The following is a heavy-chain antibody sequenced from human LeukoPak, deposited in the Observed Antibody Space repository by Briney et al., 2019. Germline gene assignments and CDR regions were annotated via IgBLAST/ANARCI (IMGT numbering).Heavy chain of an antibody. CDR2: ISSSSSYI. CDR3: ASITLPAA. CDR1: GLTFSSYS. Sequence: GGSLRLSCAASGLTFSSYSMNWVRQAPGKGLGWVSSISSSSSYIYDADSVKGRFTISRDNAKNSLYLQMNSLRAEDTAVYYCASITLPAAWGQGTLVTVSS. V-gene: IGHV3-21*01. J-gene: IGHJ5*02.